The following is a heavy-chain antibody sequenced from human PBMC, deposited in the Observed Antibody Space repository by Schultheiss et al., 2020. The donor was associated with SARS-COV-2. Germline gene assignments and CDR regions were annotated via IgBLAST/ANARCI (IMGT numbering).Heavy chain of an antibody. CDR1: GFTFSNAW. CDR2: IRSEGDTYAT. Sequence: GESLKISCAASGFTFSNAWMSWVRQAPGKGLEWVGRIRSEGDTYATAYAASVKGRFTVSRDDSRNTAYLQMNSLKTEDTAVYYCARTAYSYGRDAFDIWGQGTMVTVSS. V-gene: IGHV3-73*01. D-gene: IGHD5-18*01. CDR3: ARTAYSYGRDAFDI. J-gene: IGHJ3*02.